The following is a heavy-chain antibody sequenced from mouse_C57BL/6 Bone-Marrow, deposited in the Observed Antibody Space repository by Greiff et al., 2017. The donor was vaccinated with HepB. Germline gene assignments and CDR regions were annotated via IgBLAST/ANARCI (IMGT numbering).Heavy chain of an antibody. CDR3: ARSPSYYYGSSHFDY. J-gene: IGHJ2*01. CDR1: GYSITSDY. Sequence: VQLKQSGPGLAKPSQTLSLTCSVTGYSITSDYWNWIRKFPGNKLEYMGYISYSGSTYYNPSLKSRISITRDTSKNQYYLQLNSVTTEDTATYYCARSPSYYYGSSHFDYWGQGTTLTVSS. V-gene: IGHV3-8*01. D-gene: IGHD1-1*01. CDR2: ISYSGST.